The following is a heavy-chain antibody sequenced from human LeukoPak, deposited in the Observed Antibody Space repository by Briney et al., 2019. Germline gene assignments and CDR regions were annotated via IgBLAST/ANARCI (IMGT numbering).Heavy chain of an antibody. CDR1: GYFISSGYY. CDR3: ASPRGDDSGGYYTWYFHH. Sequence: SETVSLTCTVSGYFISSGYYWGSIRQPPGKGLEWIGSGSTYYNPSLKSRVTISVDTSKNQFSLKLSSVTAADTAVYFCASPRGDDSGGYYTWYFHHWGQGILVTVSS. CDR2: SGST. V-gene: IGHV4-38-2*02. D-gene: IGHD3-22*01. J-gene: IGHJ1*01.